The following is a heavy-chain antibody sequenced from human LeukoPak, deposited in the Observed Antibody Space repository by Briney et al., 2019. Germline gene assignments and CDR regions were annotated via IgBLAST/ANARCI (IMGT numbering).Heavy chain of an antibody. J-gene: IGHJ4*02. CDR3: ARVQLSGAAGDY. CDR2: IIPIFGTA. Sequence: GASVKVSXKASGGTFSSYAISWVRQAPGQGLEWMGRIIPIFGTANYAQKFQGRVTITTDESTSTAYMELSSLRSEDTAVYYCARVQLSGAAGDYWGQGTLVTVSS. D-gene: IGHD2-15*01. CDR1: GGTFSSYA. V-gene: IGHV1-69*05.